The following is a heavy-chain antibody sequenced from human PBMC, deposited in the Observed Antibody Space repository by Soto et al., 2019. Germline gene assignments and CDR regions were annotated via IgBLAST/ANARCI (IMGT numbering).Heavy chain of an antibody. D-gene: IGHD3-22*01. CDR2: IYYSGST. Sequence: QVQLQESGPGLVKPSETLSLTCTVSGVSISSYYWSWIRQPPGKGLEWIGYIYYSGSTNYNPSLKSRVTISLDTSKNQSSLKLSSVTAADTAVYYCARARGGYYDYWGQGTLVTVSS. V-gene: IGHV4-59*01. CDR1: GVSISSYY. J-gene: IGHJ4*02. CDR3: ARARGGYYDY.